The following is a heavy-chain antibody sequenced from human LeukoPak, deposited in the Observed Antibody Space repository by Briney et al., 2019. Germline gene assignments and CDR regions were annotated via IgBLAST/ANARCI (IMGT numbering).Heavy chain of an antibody. CDR3: ARPSSSTSRSNPFDI. Sequence: PSETLSLTCTVSGGSISGYYWSWVRQPAGKGLEWIGRIFTSGSTNYNPSLKSRVTMSVDTSKNQFSLNLNSVTAADTAVYYCARPSSSTSRSNPFDIWGQGTMVTVSS. D-gene: IGHD2-2*01. CDR1: GGSISGYY. V-gene: IGHV4-4*07. J-gene: IGHJ3*02. CDR2: IFTSGST.